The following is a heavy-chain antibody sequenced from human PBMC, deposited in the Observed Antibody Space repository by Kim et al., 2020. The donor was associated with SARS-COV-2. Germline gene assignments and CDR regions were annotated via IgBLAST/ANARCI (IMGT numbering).Heavy chain of an antibody. D-gene: IGHD3-10*01. CDR1: GGTFSSYA. J-gene: IGHJ6*02. CDR2: IIPIFGTA. Sequence: SVKVSCKASGGTFSSYAISWVRQAPGQGLEWMGGIIPIFGTANYAQKFQGRVTITADESTSTAYMELSSLRSEDTAVYYCARSRTTQTMVRGVITMGLGYYGMDVWGQGTTVTVSS. CDR3: ARSRTTQTMVRGVITMGLGYYGMDV. V-gene: IGHV1-69*13.